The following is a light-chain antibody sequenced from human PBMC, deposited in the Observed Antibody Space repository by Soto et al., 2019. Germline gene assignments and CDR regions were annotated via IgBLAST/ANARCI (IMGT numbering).Light chain of an antibody. Sequence: IQCTQSPSSLSASVGDRVTITCRASQGISSSLAWYQQQPGKAPKLLIYAASTLQSGVPSRFSGSGSGTDFTLTISSLQPEDFATYYCQQLKSFPLSFGGGTKVDIK. CDR1: QGISSS. CDR3: QQLKSFPLS. J-gene: IGKJ4*01. CDR2: AAS. V-gene: IGKV1-9*01.